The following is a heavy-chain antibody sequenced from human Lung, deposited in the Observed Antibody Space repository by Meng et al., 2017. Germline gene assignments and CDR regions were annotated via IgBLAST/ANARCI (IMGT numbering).Heavy chain of an antibody. CDR3: ARGPTTMAHDFDY. V-gene: IGHV4-34*01. CDR1: GGSFSDYY. D-gene: IGHD4-11*01. Sequence: QLHLPQGGAGLLKPSETLSLTCVVSGGSFSDYYWSWIRQPPGKGLEWIGEINHSGSTNYNPSLESRATISVDTSQNNLSLKLSSVTAADSAVYYCARGPTTMAHDFDYWGQGTLVTVSS. CDR2: INHSGST. J-gene: IGHJ4*02.